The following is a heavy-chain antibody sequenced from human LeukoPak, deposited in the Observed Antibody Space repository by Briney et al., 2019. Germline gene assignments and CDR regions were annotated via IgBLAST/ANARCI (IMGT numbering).Heavy chain of an antibody. V-gene: IGHV4-61*02. J-gene: IGHJ4*02. CDR3: ARSFSEKFYFES. CDR1: GDSISRGRYY. Sequence: SETLSLTCTVSGDSISRGRYYWSWVRQPAGKELEWIGRIYASGKTDYNPYTPSLKSRVAMSLDTSKNQVSLYLTSVTAADTAMYFCARSFSEKFYFESWGQGTLVTVS. D-gene: IGHD1-26*01. CDR2: IYASGKT.